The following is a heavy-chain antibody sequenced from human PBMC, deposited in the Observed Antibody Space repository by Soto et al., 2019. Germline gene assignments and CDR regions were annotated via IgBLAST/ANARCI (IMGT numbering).Heavy chain of an antibody. CDR2: ISGGRGDT. CDR3: AKGSSGHYDSFDY. CDR1: GFTFNNYA. D-gene: IGHD3-22*01. J-gene: IGHJ4*02. V-gene: IGHV3-23*01. Sequence: GGSLRLSCAASGFTFNNYAMYWVRQPPGKGLMWVSAISGGRGDTYYADSVNGRFTVSRDNSKNTVYLQMNSLRADDTAVYYCAKGSSGHYDSFDYWGQGTLVTVSS.